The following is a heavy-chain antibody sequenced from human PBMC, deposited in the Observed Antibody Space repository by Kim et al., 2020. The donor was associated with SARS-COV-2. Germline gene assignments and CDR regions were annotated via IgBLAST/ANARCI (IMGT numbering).Heavy chain of an antibody. V-gene: IGHV1-3*01. Sequence: ASVKVSCKPSGYIFTNFVIHWVRQAPGLRLEWLGWINAANGHAKYSQNFQGRVTITRDTSAGTAYMELSSLRSEDTAVYYCARGGNWNDGFDYWGQGTLVTVSS. CDR2: INAANGHA. CDR1: GYIFTNFV. D-gene: IGHD1-1*01. J-gene: IGHJ4*02. CDR3: ARGGNWNDGFDY.